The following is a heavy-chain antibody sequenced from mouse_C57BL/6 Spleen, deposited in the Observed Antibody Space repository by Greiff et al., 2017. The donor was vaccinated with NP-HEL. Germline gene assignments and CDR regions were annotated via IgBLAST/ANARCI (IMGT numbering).Heavy chain of an antibody. V-gene: IGHV1-81*01. J-gene: IGHJ2*01. CDR1: GYTFTSYG. D-gene: IGHD2-5*01. Sequence: VKLQQSGAELARPGASVKLSCKASGYTFTSYGISWVKQRTGQGLEWIGEIYPRSGNTYYNEKFKGKATLTADKSSSTAYMELRSLTSEDSAVYFCARTYYSNYGDYFDYWGQGTTLTVSS. CDR3: ARTYYSNYGDYFDY. CDR2: IYPRSGNT.